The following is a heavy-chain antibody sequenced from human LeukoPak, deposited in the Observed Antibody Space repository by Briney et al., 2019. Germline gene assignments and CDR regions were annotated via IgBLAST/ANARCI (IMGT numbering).Heavy chain of an antibody. D-gene: IGHD1-14*01. CDR2: INHSGGT. Sequence: SETLSLTCAVYGGSFNGYYWSWIRQPPGKGLEWSGEINHSGGTNYNPSLKSPVTISVVTSKNQSSLTLTSVTAADTAVYYCARGLRGTPKHQPAELWGQGTLVTVSS. V-gene: IGHV4-34*01. CDR3: ARGLRGTPKHQPAEL. J-gene: IGHJ4*02. CDR1: GGSFNGYY.